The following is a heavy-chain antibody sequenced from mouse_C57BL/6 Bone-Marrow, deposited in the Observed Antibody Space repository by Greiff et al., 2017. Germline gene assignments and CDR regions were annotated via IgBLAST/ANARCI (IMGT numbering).Heavy chain of an antibody. CDR2: IYPRSGNT. Sequence: QVQLKESGAELARPGASVKLSCKASGYTFTSYGISWVKQRTGQGLEWIGEIYPRSGNTYYNEKFKGKATLTADKSSSTAYMELRSLTSEDSAVYFCARWGTTVVPDYWGQGTTLTVSS. D-gene: IGHD1-1*01. V-gene: IGHV1-81*01. CDR1: GYTFTSYG. CDR3: ARWGTTVVPDY. J-gene: IGHJ2*01.